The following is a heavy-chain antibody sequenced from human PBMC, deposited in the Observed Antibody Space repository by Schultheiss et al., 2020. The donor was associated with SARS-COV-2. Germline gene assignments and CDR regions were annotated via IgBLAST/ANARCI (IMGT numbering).Heavy chain of an antibody. CDR2: IYTSGST. D-gene: IGHD6-6*01. V-gene: IGHV4-4*07. Sequence: SETLSLTCTVSGGSISSYYWSWIRQPAGKGLEWIGRIYTSGSTNYNPSLKSRVTMSVDTSKNQFSLKLSSVTAADTAVYYCARDGDSSSSDPNYYYGMDVWGQGTTDTVSS. J-gene: IGHJ6*02. CDR1: GGSISSYY. CDR3: ARDGDSSSSDPNYYYGMDV.